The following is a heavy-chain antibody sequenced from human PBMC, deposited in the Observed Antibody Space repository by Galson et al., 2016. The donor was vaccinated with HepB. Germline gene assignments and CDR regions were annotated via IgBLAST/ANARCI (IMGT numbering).Heavy chain of an antibody. CDR2: IYYSGTT. Sequence: TLSLTCTVSGASISSGRYYWSWIRQRPGRGLEWIGYIYYSGTTYYNPSLESRITITVDTSRNQFSLKLASVTAADTAVYFCARNTDYNYFDPWGQGTLVTVSS. V-gene: IGHV4-31*03. J-gene: IGHJ5*02. D-gene: IGHD5-18*01. CDR3: ARNTDYNYFDP. CDR1: GASISSGRYY.